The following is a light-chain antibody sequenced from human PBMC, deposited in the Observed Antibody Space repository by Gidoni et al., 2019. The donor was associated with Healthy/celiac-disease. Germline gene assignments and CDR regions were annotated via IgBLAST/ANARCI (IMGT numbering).Light chain of an antibody. CDR2: DGS. J-gene: IGLJ3*02. CDR1: SSDVGGYNY. CDR3: CSYAGSYTLWV. Sequence: QSALTQPRSVSGSPGQSVTISCTGTSSDVGGYNYVSWYQQHPGKAPKLMIYDGSKRPSGVPDRFSGSKSGNTASLTISGLQAEDEADYYCCSYAGSYTLWVFGGGTKLTVL. V-gene: IGLV2-11*01.